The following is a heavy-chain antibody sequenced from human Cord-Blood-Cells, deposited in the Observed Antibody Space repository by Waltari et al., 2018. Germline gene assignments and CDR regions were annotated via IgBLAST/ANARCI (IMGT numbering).Heavy chain of an antibody. D-gene: IGHD6-13*01. CDR3: AQIPPGYSSSWYAFDI. CDR2: IYGNDDK. CDR1: GLSLTTSGVG. J-gene: IGHJ3*02. V-gene: IGHV2-5*01. Sequence: QITLMAAGPTLVTPTQPLPLACAFSGLSLTTSGVGVGWIRQPPGKALEWLALIYGNDDKRYNPSLKSRLTITRDTSKNQVVLTMTNMDPVDTATYYCAQIPPGYSSSWYAFDIWGPGKMVTLSS.